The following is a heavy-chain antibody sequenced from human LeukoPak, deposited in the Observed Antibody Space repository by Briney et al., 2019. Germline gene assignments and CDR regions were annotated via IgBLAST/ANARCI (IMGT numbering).Heavy chain of an antibody. D-gene: IGHD1-26*01. CDR1: GFTFSNYS. V-gene: IGHV3-48*02. CDR3: ARVTPTGYYDVDY. Sequence: GGSLRLSCAASGFTFSNYSMNWVRQAPGKGLEWVSYISGSSIIKHADCVKGGFTISRDNDKNSLYLHKKRLRDEDTAVYFCARVTPTGYYDVDYWGQGTLVTVCS. CDR2: ISGSSII. J-gene: IGHJ4*02.